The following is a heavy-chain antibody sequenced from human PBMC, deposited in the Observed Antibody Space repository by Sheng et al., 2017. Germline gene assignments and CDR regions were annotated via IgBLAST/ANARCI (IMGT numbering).Heavy chain of an antibody. CDR1: GFTFSSYD. V-gene: IGHV3-23*04. J-gene: IGHJ4*02. D-gene: IGHD3-10*01. Sequence: EVQLVESGGGLVQPGGSLRLSCAASGFTFSSYDLNWVRQAPGKGLDWVSGVDGGGDNTYYADSVKGRFTISRDNSKNTLYLQLNSLRAEDTAVYYCAKVSWPQVGSDSWGQGTLVTGLL. CDR2: VDGGGDNT. CDR3: AKVSWPQVGSDS.